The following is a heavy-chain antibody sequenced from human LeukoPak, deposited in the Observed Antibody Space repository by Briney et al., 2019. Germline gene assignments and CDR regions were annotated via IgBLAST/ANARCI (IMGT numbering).Heavy chain of an antibody. Sequence: ESGPTLVNPTPTLTLTCTFSGFSLRTSGVGVGWIRQPPGKALQWLALIYWDDEKYYSPSLKSRLSISRDTSRNQVVLTMTNMDPLDTGTYFCAHSYYFGSRSYYNVWFAPWGLGTLVSVSS. J-gene: IGHJ5*02. CDR1: GFSLRTSGVG. D-gene: IGHD3-10*01. CDR2: IYWDDEK. V-gene: IGHV2-5*02. CDR3: AHSYYFGSRSYYNVWFAP.